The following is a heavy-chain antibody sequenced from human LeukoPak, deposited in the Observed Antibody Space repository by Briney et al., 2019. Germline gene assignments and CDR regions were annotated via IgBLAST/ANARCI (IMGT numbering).Heavy chain of an antibody. CDR3: ARRTYCSSTSCYGGDYFDY. CDR1: GGSISSSNW. J-gene: IGHJ4*02. D-gene: IGHD2-2*01. V-gene: IGHV4-4*02. Sequence: SGTLSLTCAVSGGSISSSNWWSWVRQPPGKGLEWIGEIYHSGSTNYNPSLKSRVTISVDKSKNQFSLKLSSVTAADTAVYYCARRTYCSSTSCYGGDYFDYWGQGTLVTVSS. CDR2: IYHSGST.